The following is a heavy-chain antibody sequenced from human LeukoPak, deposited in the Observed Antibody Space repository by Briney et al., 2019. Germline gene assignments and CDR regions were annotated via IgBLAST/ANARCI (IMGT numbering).Heavy chain of an antibody. V-gene: IGHV4-59*01. Sequence: SETLSLTCTVSGGSISNYYWSWIRQPPGKGLEWIGYIYYSGSTSYNPSLKSRVTISVDTSKNQISLKLSSVTAADTAVYYCARDLGVMVRAFDIWAKGQWSPSLQ. CDR2: IYYSGST. D-gene: IGHD5-18*01. CDR1: GGSISNYY. J-gene: IGHJ3*02. CDR3: ARDLGVMVRAFDI.